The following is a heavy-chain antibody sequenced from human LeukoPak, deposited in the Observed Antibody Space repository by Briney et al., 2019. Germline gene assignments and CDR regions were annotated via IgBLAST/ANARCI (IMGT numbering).Heavy chain of an antibody. CDR3: ARGVMKYYFDY. CDR1: GGSISSYY. V-gene: IGHV4-59*08. J-gene: IGHJ4*02. D-gene: IGHD3-16*01. CDR2: IYYSGST. Sequence: PSETLSLTCTVSGGSISSYYWSWIRQPPGNGLEWIGYIYYSGSTHYNPSLKSRVTISVDTSKNQFSLKLSSVTAADTAVYYCARGVMKYYFDYWGQGTLVTVSS.